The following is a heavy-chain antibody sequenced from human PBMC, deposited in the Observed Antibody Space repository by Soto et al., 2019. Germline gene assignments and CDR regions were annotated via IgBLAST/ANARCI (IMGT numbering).Heavy chain of an antibody. V-gene: IGHV4-59*01. D-gene: IGHD3-10*01. CDR1: GGSISSYY. Sequence: SETLSLTYTVSGGSISSYYWSWIRQPPGKGLEWIGYIYYSGSTNYNPSLKSRVTISVDTSKNQFSLKLSSVTAADTAVYYCARVGGSGSLYYFDYWGQGTLVTVSS. CDR2: IYYSGST. CDR3: ARVGGSGSLYYFDY. J-gene: IGHJ4*02.